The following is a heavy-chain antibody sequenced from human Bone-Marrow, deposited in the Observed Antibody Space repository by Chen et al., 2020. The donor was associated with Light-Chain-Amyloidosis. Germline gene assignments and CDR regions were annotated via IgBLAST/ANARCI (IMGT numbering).Heavy chain of an antibody. Sequence: QVQLVQSGAEVKKPGSSVKVSCRTSGGTFSSFPTIWVRQAPGQGLEWVGGVIPILDTPTYAQKFQGRVTIPADDSTSTAYMELRSLTSEDTAVYFCARVPRVLAAHALDIWGQGTIVSVSS. J-gene: IGHJ3*02. D-gene: IGHD2-15*01. CDR2: VIPILDTP. CDR3: ARVPRVLAAHALDI. V-gene: IGHV1-69*01. CDR1: GGTFSSFP.